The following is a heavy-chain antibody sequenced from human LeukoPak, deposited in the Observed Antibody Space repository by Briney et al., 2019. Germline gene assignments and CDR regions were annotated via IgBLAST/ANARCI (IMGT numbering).Heavy chain of an antibody. CDR1: GYSISSGYY. J-gene: IGHJ3*02. D-gene: IGHD3-22*01. CDR2: IYHSGST. V-gene: IGHV4-38-2*01. Sequence: SETLSLTCAVSGYSISSGYYWGWSRQPPGKGLEWIGSIYHSGSTYYNPSLKSRVTISVDTSKNQFSLKLSSVTAADTAVYYCARPYYYDSSGYYDAFDIWGQGTMVTVSS. CDR3: ARPYYYDSSGYYDAFDI.